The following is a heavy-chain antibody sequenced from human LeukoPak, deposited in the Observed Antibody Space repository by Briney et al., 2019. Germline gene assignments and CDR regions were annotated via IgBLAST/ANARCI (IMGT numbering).Heavy chain of an antibody. Sequence: GGSLRLSCAASGFTFSDYYMTWIRQAPGKGLEWVPYISSSGSTVDYADSVKGRFTISRDNAKNSLYLLLNSLRVEDTAVYYCARRSWSMYYFDYWGQGTLVTVSS. CDR2: ISSSGSTV. D-gene: IGHD6-13*01. V-gene: IGHV3-11*01. CDR3: ARRSWSMYYFDY. CDR1: GFTFSDYY. J-gene: IGHJ4*02.